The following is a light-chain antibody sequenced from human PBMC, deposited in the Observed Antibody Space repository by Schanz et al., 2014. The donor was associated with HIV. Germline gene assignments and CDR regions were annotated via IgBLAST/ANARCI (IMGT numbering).Light chain of an antibody. CDR3: LQYHAYPWT. V-gene: IGKV1-17*01. J-gene: IGKJ1*01. Sequence: DIQMTQSPSPLSASVGDTVTITCRASQDIRDDLGWYQQKPGRAPKRLIYGASSLQRGVPSRFSASGSETDFTLTISSLQPDDYATYYCLQYHAYPWTFGQGTNVDVK. CDR1: QDIRDD. CDR2: GAS.